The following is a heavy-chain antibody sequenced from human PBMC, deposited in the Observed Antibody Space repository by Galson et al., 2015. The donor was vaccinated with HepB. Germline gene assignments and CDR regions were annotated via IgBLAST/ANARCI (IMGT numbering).Heavy chain of an antibody. CDR3: ARGPPDVEVVPAALPAYVSYGMED. D-gene: IGHD2-2*01. V-gene: IGHV1-69*13. CDR1: GGTFSTYA. CDR2: IIPIFAIT. J-gene: IGHJ6*02. Sequence: SVKVSCKASGGTFSTYAISWVRQAPGQGLEWMGGIIPIFAITNYAQKFQDRVTITADESTSTAYMELRRLRSEDTAVFYCARGPPDVEVVPAALPAYVSYGMEDWGQGTAVAVSS.